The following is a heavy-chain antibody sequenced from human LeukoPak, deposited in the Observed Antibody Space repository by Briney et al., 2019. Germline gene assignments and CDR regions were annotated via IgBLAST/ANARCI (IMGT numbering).Heavy chain of an antibody. CDR1: GGSISSGGYY. CDR3: ASDAATVTTTSMYYFDY. V-gene: IGHV3-21*01. Sequence: ETLSLTCTVSGGSISSGGYYWSWVRQAPGKGLEWVSSISSSSSYIYYADSVKGRFTISRDNAKNSLYLQMNSLRAEDTAVYYCASDAATVTTTSMYYFDYWGQGTLVTVSS. J-gene: IGHJ4*02. D-gene: IGHD4-17*01. CDR2: ISSSSSYI.